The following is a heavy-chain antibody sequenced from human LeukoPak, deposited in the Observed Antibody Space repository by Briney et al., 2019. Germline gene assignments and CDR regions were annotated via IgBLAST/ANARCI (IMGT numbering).Heavy chain of an antibody. V-gene: IGHV3-53*01. CDR2: IYSGGDT. CDR1: GFTVYSNY. Sequence: SGGSLRLSCAVSGFTVYSNYMTWVRQAPGKGPEWLSVIYSGGDTYYADSVKGRFTISRDNSKNMVYLQMNSLRAEDTAVYYCARTYYYQYMDVWGKGTRVTVSS. CDR3: ARTYYYQYMDV. J-gene: IGHJ6*03.